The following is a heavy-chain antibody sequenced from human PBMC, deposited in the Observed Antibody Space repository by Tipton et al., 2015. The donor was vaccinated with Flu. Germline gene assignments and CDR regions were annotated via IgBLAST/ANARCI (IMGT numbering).Heavy chain of an antibody. CDR2: IHRSGSA. J-gene: IGHJ4*02. Sequence: TLSLTCSVSGDSIGYPYYWGWIRQPPGKGLEWIGNIHRSGSAYYSPSLKSRVTISVDTSKNQFSLKLSSVTAADTAVYYCARGLSGSGSYQRRYFDSWGQGTLVTVSS. V-gene: IGHV4-38-2*01. CDR1: GDSIGYPYY. D-gene: IGHD3-10*01. CDR3: ARGLSGSGSYQRRYFDS.